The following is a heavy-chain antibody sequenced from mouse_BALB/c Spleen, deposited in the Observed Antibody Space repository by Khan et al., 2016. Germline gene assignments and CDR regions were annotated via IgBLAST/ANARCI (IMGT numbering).Heavy chain of an antibody. V-gene: IGHV1S137*01. Sequence: QVQLQQSGAELVRPGVSVKISCKGSGYTFTGYAMHWVKQSHAKSLAWIGVISTYYGDTAYNQKFKDKATMTVDNSSSTAYMELARLTSEDSALSDGARGGLNDDYAMDYWGQGTSVTVSS. CDR1: GYTFTGYA. CDR2: ISTYYGDT. CDR3: ARGGLNDDYAMDY. J-gene: IGHJ4*01. D-gene: IGHD1-1*02.